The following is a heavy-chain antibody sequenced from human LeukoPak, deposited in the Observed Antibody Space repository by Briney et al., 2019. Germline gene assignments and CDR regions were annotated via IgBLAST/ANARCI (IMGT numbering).Heavy chain of an antibody. V-gene: IGHV3-30*04. CDR1: GFTFSSYA. CDR2: ISYDGSNK. CDR3: ARGSLCSGGSCYFDYYYYGMDV. D-gene: IGHD2-15*01. Sequence: GGSLRLSRAASGFTFSSYAMHWVRQAPGRGLEGVAVISYDGSNKYYADSVKGRFTISRDNSKNTLYLKMNSLRAEHTAVYYCARGSLCSGGSCYFDYYYYGMDVWGQGTTVTVSS. J-gene: IGHJ6*02.